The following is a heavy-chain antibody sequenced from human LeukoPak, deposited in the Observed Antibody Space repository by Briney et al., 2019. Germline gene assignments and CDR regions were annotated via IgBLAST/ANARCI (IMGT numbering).Heavy chain of an antibody. CDR3: ARVHTTLYCSGGSCYGAHYYYYGMDV. J-gene: IGHJ6*02. D-gene: IGHD2-15*01. V-gene: IGHV4-39*07. Sequence: PSETLSLTCTVSGGSISSSSYYWGWIRQPPGKGLEWIGSIYYSGSTYYNPSLKSRVTISVDTSKNQFSLKLSSVTAADTAVYYCARVHTTLYCSGGSCYGAHYYYYGMDVWGQGTTVTVSS. CDR2: IYYSGST. CDR1: GGSISSSSYY.